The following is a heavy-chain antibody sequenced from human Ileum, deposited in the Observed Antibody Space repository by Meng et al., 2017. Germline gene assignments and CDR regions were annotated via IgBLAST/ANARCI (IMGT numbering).Heavy chain of an antibody. V-gene: IGHV3-72*01. J-gene: IGHJ4*02. D-gene: IGHD1-26*01. CDR1: GFTFSDHY. CDR3: ARWTSGRWDS. CDR2: TMNKAKWYTI. Sequence: GESPKIFCTTSGFTFSDHYMDWVRQAPGKGLEGVRRTMNKAKWYTIEYAASVKGRFTISRDDAKSSMDLQMNSLKTEDTAVYYGARWTSGRWDSWGQGTMVTVSS.